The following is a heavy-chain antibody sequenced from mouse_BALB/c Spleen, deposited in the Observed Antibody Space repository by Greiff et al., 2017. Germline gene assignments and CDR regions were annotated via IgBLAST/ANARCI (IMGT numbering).Heavy chain of an antibody. CDR1: GFSLTGYG. V-gene: IGHV2-6-7*01. J-gene: IGHJ4*01. CDR2: IWGDGST. CDR3: ARGTVVERYYAMDY. Sequence: QVQLQRSGPGLVAPSQSLSITCTVSGFSLTGYGVNWVRQPPGKGLEWLGMIWGDGSTDYNSALKSRLSISKDNSKSQVFLKMNSLQTDDTARYYCARGTVVERYYAMDYWGQGTSVTVSS. D-gene: IGHD1-1*01.